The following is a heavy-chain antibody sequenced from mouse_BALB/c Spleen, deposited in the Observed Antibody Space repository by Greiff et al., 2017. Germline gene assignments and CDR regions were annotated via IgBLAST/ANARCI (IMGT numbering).Heavy chain of an antibody. CDR3: TRDPDFYGKGDY. D-gene: IGHD2-1*01. J-gene: IGHJ2*01. CDR2: ISNGGST. V-gene: IGHV5-6-4*01. Sequence: EVKLMESGGGLVKPGGSLKLSCAASGFTFSSYTMSWVRQTPEKRLEWVATISNGGSTYYPDSVKGRFTISRDNAKNTLYLQMSSLKSEDTAMYYCTRDPDFYGKGDYWGQGTTLTVSS. CDR1: GFTFSSYT.